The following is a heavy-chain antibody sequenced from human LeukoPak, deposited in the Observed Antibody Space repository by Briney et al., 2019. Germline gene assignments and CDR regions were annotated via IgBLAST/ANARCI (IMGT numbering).Heavy chain of an antibody. CDR1: GFIFSDFW. V-gene: IGHV3-7*01. CDR3: ARDVDSRDDP. CDR2: MNQDGNEK. D-gene: IGHD6-13*01. J-gene: IGHJ5*02. Sequence: GGSLRLSCAASGFIFSDFWMMWVRQASGKGLEWVANMNQDGNEKRYVDSVKGRFTISRDNAKNLLFLQMNNMRVEDTGVYYCARDVDSRDDPWGQGILVTVSS.